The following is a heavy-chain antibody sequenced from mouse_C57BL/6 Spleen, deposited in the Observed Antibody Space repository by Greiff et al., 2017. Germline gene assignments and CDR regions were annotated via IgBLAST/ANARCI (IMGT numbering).Heavy chain of an antibody. CDR2: ISSGSSTI. D-gene: IGHD2-5*01. CDR1: GFTFSDYG. Sequence: VQLKESGGGLVKPGGSLKLSCAASGFTFSDYGMHWVRQAPEKGLEWVAYISSGSSTIYYADTVKGRFTISRDNAKNTLFLQMTSLRSEDTAMYYCARRIVTSYWYFDVWGTGTTVTVSS. J-gene: IGHJ1*03. V-gene: IGHV5-17*01. CDR3: ARRIVTSYWYFDV.